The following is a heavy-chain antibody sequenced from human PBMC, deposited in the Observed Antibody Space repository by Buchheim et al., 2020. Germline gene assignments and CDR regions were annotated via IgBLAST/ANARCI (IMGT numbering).Heavy chain of an antibody. CDR1: GGSISSNNYY. CDR3: AAIGGGADGGILDY. Sequence: QLQLQESGPGLAQPSETLSPTCTVSGGSISSNNYYWGWIRQPPGKGLEGIGNIYYSGSTSYSPSLKSRVTISVDTTKKQVSLKLSSVTAADTAVYFCAAIGGGADGGILDYWGQGTL. V-gene: IGHV4-39*01. CDR2: IYYSGST. J-gene: IGHJ4*02. D-gene: IGHD5-24*01.